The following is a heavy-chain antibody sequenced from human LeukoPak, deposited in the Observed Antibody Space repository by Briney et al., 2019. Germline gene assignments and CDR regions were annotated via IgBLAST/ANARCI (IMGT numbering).Heavy chain of an antibody. CDR1: GFIFSNYG. CDR3: ATRLGYDAFDI. D-gene: IGHD7-27*01. J-gene: IGHJ3*02. V-gene: IGHV3-30*03. Sequence: AGGSLRLSCVGSGFIFSNYGIHWVRQAPGKGLEWVAAISYDGNSEYYADSVKGRFTISRDNPKSTQYLQMNSLRAEDTAVYYCATRLGYDAFDIWGLGTMVTVSS. CDR2: ISYDGNSE.